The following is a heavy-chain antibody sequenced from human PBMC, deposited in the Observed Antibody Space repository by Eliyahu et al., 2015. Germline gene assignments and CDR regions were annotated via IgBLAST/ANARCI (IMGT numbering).Heavy chain of an antibody. CDR1: GISFSTYG. Sequence: QVRLVESGGGVVQPGXSXRXXXSASGISFSTYGMHWGPPGPGKGVGFVASIWYDGSNRHYGDSVKGRFTVSRDNSKNTLYLQMNSLKKEDSAVYYCARIVGYTVDYWGRGTLVTVSS. D-gene: IGHD1-1*01. CDR3: ARIVGYTVDY. V-gene: IGHV3-33*01. CDR2: IWYDGSNR. J-gene: IGHJ4*02.